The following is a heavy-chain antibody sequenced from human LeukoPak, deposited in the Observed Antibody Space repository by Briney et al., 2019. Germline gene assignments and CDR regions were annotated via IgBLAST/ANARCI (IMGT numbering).Heavy chain of an antibody. J-gene: IGHJ4*02. Sequence: SETLSLTCTVSGGSVSSTTYYWNWIRQPPGKGLEWIGYVYNSGSTNYNPSLKSRVTISVDTSKNQFSLKLSSVTAADTAIYYWARDGDYWGQGTLVTASS. V-gene: IGHV4-61*01. CDR2: VYNSGST. CDR1: GGSVSSTTYY. CDR3: ARDGDY.